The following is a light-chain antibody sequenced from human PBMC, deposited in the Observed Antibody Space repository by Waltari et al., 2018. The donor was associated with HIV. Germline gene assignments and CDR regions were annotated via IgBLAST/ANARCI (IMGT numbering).Light chain of an antibody. J-gene: IGLJ3*02. CDR2: EGI. Sequence: QSALTQPASVSGSPGQSITISCTGSSSDVGIYNLVSWYQQHPGKAPKLMIYEGINRPSGISNRFSGSKSGNTASLTISGLQAEDEADYYCCSYAGSSNCVFGGGTKLTVL. CDR3: CSYAGSSNCV. V-gene: IGLV2-23*01. CDR1: SSDVGIYNL.